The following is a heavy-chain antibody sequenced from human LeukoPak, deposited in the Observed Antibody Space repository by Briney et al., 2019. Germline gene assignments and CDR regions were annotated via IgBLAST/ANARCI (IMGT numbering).Heavy chain of an antibody. CDR2: IYYSGST. D-gene: IGHD3-16*02. CDR1: GGSISSSSYY. CDR3: ARHIYVWGSYPDY. Sequence: SETLSLTCTVSGGSISSSSYYWGWIRQPPGKGLEWIGSIYYSGSTYYNPSLKSRVTISVDTSKNQFSLKLSSVTAADTAVYYCARHIYVWGSYPDYSGQGTLVTVSS. V-gene: IGHV4-39*01. J-gene: IGHJ4*02.